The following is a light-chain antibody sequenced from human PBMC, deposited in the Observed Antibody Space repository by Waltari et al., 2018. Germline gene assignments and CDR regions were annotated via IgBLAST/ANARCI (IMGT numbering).Light chain of an antibody. CDR2: SND. CDR1: SSNIGSNP. J-gene: IGLJ2*01. CDR3: AAWDDSLDGHVV. V-gene: IGLV1-44*01. Sequence: QSVLTQPPSASGTPGHRVTISCSGTSSNIGSNPVNWYQQLPGTAPKLLIYSNDQRPSCVPYRFSGSKSGTSASLAISGLQSEDEADYYCAAWDDSLDGHVVFGGGTKVTVL.